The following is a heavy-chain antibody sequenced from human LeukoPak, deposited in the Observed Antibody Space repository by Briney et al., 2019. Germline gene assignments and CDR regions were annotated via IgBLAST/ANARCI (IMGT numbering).Heavy chain of an antibody. CDR3: ARHMTTVVTASVY. Sequence: SETLSLTCAVSGYSISSGNYWGWIRQPPGQGLEWIGSIYHSGSTYYNPSLKSRVTISVDTSKNQFSLKLSSVTAADTAVYYCARHMTTVVTASVYWGQGTLVTVSS. V-gene: IGHV4-38-2*01. CDR2: IYHSGST. J-gene: IGHJ4*02. CDR1: GYSISSGNY. D-gene: IGHD4-23*01.